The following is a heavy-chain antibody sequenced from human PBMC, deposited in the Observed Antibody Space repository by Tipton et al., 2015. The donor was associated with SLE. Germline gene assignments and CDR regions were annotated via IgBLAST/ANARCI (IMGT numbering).Heavy chain of an antibody. J-gene: IGHJ4*02. Sequence: SLRLSCATSGFTFSSYALSWFRRAPGKGLEWVSAISGGGGSTYYADFVKGGFSISIDKSKKTLFLQMNSLRVDDTATYYCAKFEKTTDFYLDSWGQGTLVSVSS. CDR1: GFTFSSYA. V-gene: IGHV3-23*01. CDR2: ISGGGGST. CDR3: AKFEKTTDFYLDS. D-gene: IGHD1/OR15-1a*01.